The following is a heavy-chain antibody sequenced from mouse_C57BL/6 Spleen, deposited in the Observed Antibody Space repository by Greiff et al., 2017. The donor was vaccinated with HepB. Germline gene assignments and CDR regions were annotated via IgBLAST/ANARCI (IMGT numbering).Heavy chain of an antibody. CDR3: ARWGWNYDYFDY. J-gene: IGHJ2*01. V-gene: IGHV1-64*01. Sequence: QVQLQQPGAELVKPGASVKLSCKASGYTFTSYWMHWVKQRPGQGLEWIGMIHPNSGSTNYNEKFKSKATLTVDKSSSTAYMQLSSLTSEDSAVYYCARWGWNYDYFDYWGQGTTLTVSS. CDR1: GYTFTSYW. D-gene: IGHD1-1*01. CDR2: IHPNSGST.